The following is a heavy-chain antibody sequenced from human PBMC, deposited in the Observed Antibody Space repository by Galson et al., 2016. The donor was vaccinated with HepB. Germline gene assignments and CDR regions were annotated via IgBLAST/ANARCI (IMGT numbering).Heavy chain of an antibody. Sequence: SLRLSCAASGLTFRGYAMSWVRQAPGKGLEWLSAITAAGGVTYYADSVKGRFTIARDNSKNTLYLEMSSLRVEDTAVYYCAKDLQVSPLWFGELFPDDWGQGTLVAVSS. D-gene: IGHD3-10*01. CDR3: AKDLQVSPLWFGELFPDD. V-gene: IGHV3-23*01. CDR1: GLTFRGYA. J-gene: IGHJ4*02. CDR2: ITAAGGVT.